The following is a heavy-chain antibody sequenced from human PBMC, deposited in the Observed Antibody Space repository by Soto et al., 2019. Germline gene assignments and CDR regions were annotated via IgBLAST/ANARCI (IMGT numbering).Heavy chain of an antibody. J-gene: IGHJ4*02. V-gene: IGHV1-46*01. D-gene: IGHD3-3*01. CDR3: ARDSHNDFWSGYHPGCFDY. Sequence: ASVKVSCKASGYTFTSYYMHWVRQAPGQGLQWMGIINPSGGSTSYAQEFQGRVTMTGDTSTSTVYMELSSLRSEDTAMYYCARDSHNDFWSGYHPGCFDYWGQGTLVTVSS. CDR1: GYTFTSYY. CDR2: INPSGGST.